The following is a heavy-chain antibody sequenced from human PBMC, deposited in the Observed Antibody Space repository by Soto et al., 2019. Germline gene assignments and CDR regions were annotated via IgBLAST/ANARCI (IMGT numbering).Heavy chain of an antibody. Sequence: VQLVESGGGVVQPGRSLRLSCATSGFTFSTYGFHWVRQAPGKGLEWVAVIWYDGSKKYYADSVKGRFTISRDSSNNTLYLQMNSLRAEDTAIYYCARDAGHFHGSSSYYDYWGQGTLVTVSS. D-gene: IGHD3-10*01. CDR3: ARDAGHFHGSSSYYDY. CDR2: IWYDGSKK. V-gene: IGHV3-33*01. J-gene: IGHJ4*02. CDR1: GFTFSTYG.